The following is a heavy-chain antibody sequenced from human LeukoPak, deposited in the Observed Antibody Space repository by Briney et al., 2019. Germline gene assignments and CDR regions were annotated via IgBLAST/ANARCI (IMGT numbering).Heavy chain of an antibody. J-gene: IGHJ4*02. V-gene: IGHV3-23*01. CDR2: ISGSGGST. CDR1: GGSFSGYY. CDR3: AKSGRPYYYDSSGYYPY. D-gene: IGHD3-22*01. Sequence: ETLSLTCAVYGGSFSGYYWSWIRQPPGKGLEWVSAISGSGGSTYYADSVKGRFTISRDNSKNTLYLQMNSLRAEDTAVYYCAKSGRPYYYDSSGYYPYWGQGTLVTVSS.